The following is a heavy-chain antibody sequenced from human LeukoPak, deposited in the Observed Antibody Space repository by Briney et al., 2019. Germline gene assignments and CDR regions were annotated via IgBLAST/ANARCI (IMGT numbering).Heavy chain of an antibody. CDR2: INREGSGT. CDR1: GFTFSRYW. J-gene: IGHJ6*02. CDR3: VRDTPGDGMDV. Sequence: GGSLRLSCAASGFTFSRYWMHWVRQAPGKGLVWVSNINREGSGTSYADSVKGRFTIFRDNAKNTLYLQMNSLRAEDTAVYYCVRDTPGDGMDVWGQGTTVTVSS. V-gene: IGHV3-74*01.